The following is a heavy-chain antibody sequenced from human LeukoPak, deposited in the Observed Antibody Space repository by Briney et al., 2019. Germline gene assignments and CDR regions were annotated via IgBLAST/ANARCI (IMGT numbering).Heavy chain of an antibody. J-gene: IGHJ4*02. Sequence: ASVKVSCKASGYTFTSYYMHWVRQAPGQGLEWMGIINPSGGSTSYAQKFQGRVTMTRDTSTSIVYMELSSLRSEDTAVYYCARDSRVRGAVAGPFDYWGQGTLVTVSS. V-gene: IGHV1-46*01. CDR3: ARDSRVRGAVAGPFDY. D-gene: IGHD6-19*01. CDR1: GYTFTSYY. CDR2: INPSGGST.